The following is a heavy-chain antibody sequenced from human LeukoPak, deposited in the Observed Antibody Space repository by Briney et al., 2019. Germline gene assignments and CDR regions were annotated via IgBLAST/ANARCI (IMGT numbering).Heavy chain of an antibody. CDR3: AREGYYDSSGKTDY. D-gene: IGHD3-22*01. CDR1: GYTFTGYY. V-gene: IGHV1-69*13. J-gene: IGHJ4*02. CDR2: IIPIFGTA. Sequence: SVKVSCKASGYTFTGYYMHWVRQAPGQGLEWMGGIIPIFGTANYAQKFQGRVTITADESTSTAYMELSSLRSEDTAVYYCAREGYYDSSGKTDYWGQGTLVTVSS.